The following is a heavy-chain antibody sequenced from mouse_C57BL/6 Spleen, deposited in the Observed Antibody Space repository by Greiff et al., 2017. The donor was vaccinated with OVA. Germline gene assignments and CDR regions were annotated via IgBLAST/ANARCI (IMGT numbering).Heavy chain of an antibody. V-gene: IGHV5-6*01. CDR3: ARDVRDTTSYDMDY. D-gene: IGHD2-12*01. J-gene: IGHJ4*01. CDR2: ISRGGSYT. CDR1: GFTFSSYG. Sequence: EVQLVESGGDLVKPGGSLKLSCAASGFTFSSYGMSWVRQTPDKRLEWVATISRGGSYTYYPDSVKGRFTISRDNAKNTLYLQMSSLKSEDTAMDYCARDVRDTTSYDMDYWGQGTTVTVAS.